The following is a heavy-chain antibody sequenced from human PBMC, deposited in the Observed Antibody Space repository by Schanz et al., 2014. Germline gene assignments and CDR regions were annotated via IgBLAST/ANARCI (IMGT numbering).Heavy chain of an antibody. CDR3: ARDFSAYVGNYFDY. Sequence: QVHLVQSGAEVHKPGASLKISCKASGYTFTNFFLHWVRQAPGQGLEWMGWINGYNGHTLYAQKYQRRVTMTTDASTSTSYMELTRLRVDDAAVYYCARDFSAYVGNYFDYWGQGTLVTVSS. V-gene: IGHV1-18*04. J-gene: IGHJ4*02. D-gene: IGHD5-12*01. CDR2: INGYNGHT. CDR1: GYTFTNFF.